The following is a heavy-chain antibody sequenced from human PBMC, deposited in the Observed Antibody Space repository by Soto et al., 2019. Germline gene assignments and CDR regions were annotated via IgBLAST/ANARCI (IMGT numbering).Heavy chain of an antibody. CDR2: ISGDASST. D-gene: IGHD7-27*01. J-gene: IGHJ4*02. CDR1: GFTFSDNW. Sequence: EVKVVESGGGLVQPGGSLRLSCAASGFTFSDNWMHWVRQPPGKGPVWVSRISGDASSTSYADSVKGRFTISRDSAKNTVYLQMDRLRVEDTAVYYCTRGGTRTTYWGLFDSWGQGTLDTVSS. V-gene: IGHV3-74*01. CDR3: TRGGTRTTYWGLFDS.